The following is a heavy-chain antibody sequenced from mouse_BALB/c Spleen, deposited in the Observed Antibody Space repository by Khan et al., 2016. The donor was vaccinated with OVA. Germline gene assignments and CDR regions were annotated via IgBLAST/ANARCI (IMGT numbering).Heavy chain of an antibody. D-gene: IGHD1-1*01. CDR1: GYSITSNYA. CDR3: ARGNYYGYALDY. Sequence: EVQLQESGPGLVKPSQSLSLTCTVNGYSITSNYAWNWIRQFPGNKLELMGYISYSGSTNYNPSLKSRLSITRAKSKNQFFLLLHSVTTEDSATYYCARGNYYGYALDYWGQGTSVTVSA. CDR2: ISYSGST. J-gene: IGHJ4*01. V-gene: IGHV3-2*02.